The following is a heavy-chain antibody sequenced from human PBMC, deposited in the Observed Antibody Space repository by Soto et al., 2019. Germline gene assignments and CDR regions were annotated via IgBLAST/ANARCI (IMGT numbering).Heavy chain of an antibody. Sequence: GLAWVGFLPRKGYGGTAEYAAYVKGRFTISRDDSKSIAYLQMNSLKTEDTAVYYCTRGARDDYGPPFEYGGQGTLGTISS. J-gene: IGHJ4*02. CDR2: LPRKGYGGTA. CDR3: TRGARDDYGPPFEY. D-gene: IGHD4-17*01. V-gene: IGHV3-49*02.